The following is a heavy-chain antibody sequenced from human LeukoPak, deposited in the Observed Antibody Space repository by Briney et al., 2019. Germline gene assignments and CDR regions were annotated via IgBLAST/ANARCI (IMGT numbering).Heavy chain of an antibody. J-gene: IGHJ4*02. D-gene: IGHD6-13*01. CDR2: IYYSGST. CDR1: GGSISSSSYY. V-gene: IGHV4-39*01. Sequence: SETLSLTCTVSGGSISSSSYYWGWIRQPPGKGLEWIGSIYYSGSTYYNPSLKSRVTISVDTSKNQFSLKLSSVTAADMAVYYCARVPRVGSSSWYDYFDYWGQGTLVTVSS. CDR3: ARVPRVGSSSWYDYFDY.